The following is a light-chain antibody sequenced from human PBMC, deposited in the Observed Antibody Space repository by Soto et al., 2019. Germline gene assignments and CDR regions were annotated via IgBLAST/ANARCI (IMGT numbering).Light chain of an antibody. J-gene: IGKJ4*01. CDR3: QQYDAWPFT. CDR2: DAS. V-gene: IGKV3-15*01. Sequence: EIVVTQSPATLSLSPGDRGTPYCRASQSVRSHLAWYRQRPGQTPRLLIYDASSRATGIPARFSGSGSGTELVLTISSLQSEDIAIYYCQQYDAWPFTFGGGTKVDI. CDR1: QSVRSH.